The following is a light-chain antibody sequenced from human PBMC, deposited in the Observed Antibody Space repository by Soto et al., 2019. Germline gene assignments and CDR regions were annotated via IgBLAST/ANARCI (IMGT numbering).Light chain of an antibody. CDR3: QQFNAYPLT. CDR2: GAS. J-gene: IGKJ4*01. CDR1: QGISDY. V-gene: IGKV1-9*01. Sequence: DIKLTQSPSFLSASVGDRVTISCRASQGISDYLAWYQQKPGKAPKLLIYGASTLQSGVPSRLSGSASGTEFTLTSRSLQPEDFATYFCQQFNAYPLTFGGGTKLEMK.